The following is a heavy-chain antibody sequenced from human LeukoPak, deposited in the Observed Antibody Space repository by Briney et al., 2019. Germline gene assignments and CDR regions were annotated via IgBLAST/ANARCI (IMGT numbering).Heavy chain of an antibody. CDR2: INWNGGST. Sequence: PGGSLRLSCAASGFTFEDYGMSWVRQAPGKGLEWVSGINWNGGSTGYADSVKGRFTISRDNAKNSLYLQMNSLRAEDTALYYCARVVAEPYYLDYWGQGTLVTVSS. V-gene: IGHV3-20*04. CDR1: GFTFEDYG. J-gene: IGHJ4*02. CDR3: ARVVAEPYYLDY. D-gene: IGHD3-10*01.